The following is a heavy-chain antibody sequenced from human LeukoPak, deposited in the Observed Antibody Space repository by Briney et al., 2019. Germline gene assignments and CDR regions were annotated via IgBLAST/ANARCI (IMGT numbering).Heavy chain of an antibody. J-gene: IGHJ4*02. CDR2: ISYDGSNK. V-gene: IGHV3-30-3*01. CDR3: ARVSGSYFPVLLWEDY. D-gene: IGHD1-26*01. CDR1: GFTFSSYA. Sequence: PGGSLRLSCAASGFTFSSYAMHWVRQAPGKGLEWVAVISYDGSNKYYADSVKGRFTISRDNSKNTLYLQMNSLRAEDTAVYYCARVSGSYFPVLLWEDYWGQGTLVTVSS.